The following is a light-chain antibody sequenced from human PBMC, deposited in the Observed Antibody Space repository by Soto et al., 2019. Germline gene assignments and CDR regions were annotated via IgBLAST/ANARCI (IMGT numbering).Light chain of an antibody. V-gene: IGKV1-5*03. CDR3: QQYNSYWT. J-gene: IGKJ1*01. CDR1: GTINNW. CDR2: KAS. Sequence: DIQMTQSPSTLSASVGDGVTITCRARGTINNWLAWYQQKPGKAPNLLIYKASSLESGVPSRFSGSGSGTEFTLTINSLQPDDFATYYCQQYNSYWTFGQGTKVEIK.